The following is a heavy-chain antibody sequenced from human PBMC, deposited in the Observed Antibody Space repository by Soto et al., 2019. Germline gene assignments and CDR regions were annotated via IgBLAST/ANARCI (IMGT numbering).Heavy chain of an antibody. Sequence: ASVKVSCKASGGTFSSYAISWVRQAPGQGLEWMGGIIPIFGTANYAQKFQGRVTITADESTSTADMELSSLRSEDTAGYYCARVFIAAAGKGEDFDYWGQGTLVTVSS. J-gene: IGHJ4*02. CDR2: IIPIFGTA. V-gene: IGHV1-69*13. D-gene: IGHD6-13*01. CDR3: ARVFIAAAGKGEDFDY. CDR1: GGTFSSYA.